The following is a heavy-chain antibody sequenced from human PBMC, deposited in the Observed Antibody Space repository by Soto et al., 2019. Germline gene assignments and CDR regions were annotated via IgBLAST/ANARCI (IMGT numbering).Heavy chain of an antibody. CDR3: ARDMYSSDYFVKWFEP. V-gene: IGHV3-30-3*01. J-gene: IGHJ5*02. Sequence: QERLVESGGGVVQPGRSLRLSCTASGFSFSSYAMYWFRQPPGKGLEWVAVISHDGINKHYADSVKGRVTVSRDNSNHSLDLQLNSLRGEDTAMYYCARDMYSSDYFVKWFEPWGQGTLVTVSS. D-gene: IGHD6-19*01. CDR2: ISHDGINK. CDR1: GFSFSSYA.